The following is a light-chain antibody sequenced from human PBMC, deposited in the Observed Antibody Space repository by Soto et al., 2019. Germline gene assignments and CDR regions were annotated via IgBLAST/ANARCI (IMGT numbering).Light chain of an antibody. V-gene: IGKV3-20*01. J-gene: IGKJ2*01. CDR3: QQYGSSLPMYT. CDR2: GAS. CDR1: QSVSSSY. Sequence: EIVLTQSPGTLSLSPGERATLSCRASQSVSSSYLAWYQQKPGQAPRLLIYGASSRATGIPDRFSGSGSGTDFTLTISGLEPEDFAVYYCQQYGSSLPMYTFGQGTKLEIK.